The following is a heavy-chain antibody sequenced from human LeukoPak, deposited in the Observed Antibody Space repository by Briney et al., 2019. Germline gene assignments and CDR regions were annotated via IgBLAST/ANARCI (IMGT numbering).Heavy chain of an antibody. CDR2: ISGSGGST. CDR3: AKGITMVRGVMGDAFDI. V-gene: IGHV3-23*01. D-gene: IGHD3-10*01. CDR1: GFTFSSYA. J-gene: IGHJ3*02. Sequence: PGGSLRLSCAASGFTFSSYAMSWVRQAPGKGLEWVSAISGSGGSTYYADSVKGRFTISRDNSKNTLYLQMNSLRAEDTAVYYCAKGITMVRGVMGDAFDIWGQGTMATVSS.